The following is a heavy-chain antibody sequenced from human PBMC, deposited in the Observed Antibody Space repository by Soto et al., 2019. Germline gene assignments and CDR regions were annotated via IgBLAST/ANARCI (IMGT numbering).Heavy chain of an antibody. D-gene: IGHD5-12*01. CDR3: ARDRRRSRDGYNSFGNCFEP. Sequence: SETLSLTCTLSGGSVSSGSYYWSWIRQPPGKGLEWIGYIYYSGSTNYNPSLKSRVTISVDTSKNQFSLKLSSVTAADTAVYYCARDRRRSRDGYNSFGNCFEPWGQGTLVTVSS. J-gene: IGHJ5*02. CDR1: GGSVSSGSYY. CDR2: IYYSGST. V-gene: IGHV4-61*01.